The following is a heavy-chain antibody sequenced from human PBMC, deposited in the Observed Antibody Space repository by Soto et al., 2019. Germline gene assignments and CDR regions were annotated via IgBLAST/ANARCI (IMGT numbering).Heavy chain of an antibody. D-gene: IGHD3-9*01. CDR2: IYYSGST. CDR1: GGSISSYY. CDR3: ARGGGLLRYFDWLSSKQGPEFDY. Sequence: QVQLQESGPGLVKPSETLSLTCTVSGGSISSYYWSWIRQPPGKGLEWIGYIYYSGSTNYNPSLKSRVTISVDTSKNQFSLKLSSVTAADTAVYYCARGGGLLRYFDWLSSKQGPEFDYWGQGTLVTVSS. V-gene: IGHV4-59*01. J-gene: IGHJ4*02.